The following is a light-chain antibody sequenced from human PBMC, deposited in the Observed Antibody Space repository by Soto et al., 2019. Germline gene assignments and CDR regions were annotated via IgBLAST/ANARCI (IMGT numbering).Light chain of an antibody. CDR1: SSDVGGYNY. J-gene: IGLJ1*01. CDR3: SSYAGSNNLV. CDR2: EVS. V-gene: IGLV2-8*01. Sequence: QSALTQPPSASGSPGQSVTISCTGTSSDVGGYNYVSWYQQHPGKAPKLMIYEVSKRPSVVPDRFSGSKSGNTASLTVSGLQAEDEADYYCSSYAGSNNLVFGTGTKLTVL.